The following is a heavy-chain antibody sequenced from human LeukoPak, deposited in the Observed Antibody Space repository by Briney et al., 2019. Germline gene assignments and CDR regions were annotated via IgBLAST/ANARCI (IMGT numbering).Heavy chain of an antibody. Sequence: SETLSLTCTVSGYSISSGYYWGWIRPSPGKGLEWIGRIYSTGSTNYNPSLKRRVTMSGDTSKNQFSLKLSSVTAADTAVYYCARDTRATSGLNWFDPWGQGTLVTVSS. J-gene: IGHJ5*02. CDR3: ARDTRATSGLNWFDP. D-gene: IGHD6-13*01. CDR1: GYSISSGYY. CDR2: IYSTGST. V-gene: IGHV4-38-2*02.